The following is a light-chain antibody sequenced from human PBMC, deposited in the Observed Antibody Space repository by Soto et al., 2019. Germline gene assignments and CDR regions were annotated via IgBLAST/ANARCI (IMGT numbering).Light chain of an antibody. Sequence: QTVVTQEPSFSVSPGGTVTLTCGLSSGSVSSNYYPSWYQQTPGQAPRTLIYSTNIRSSGVPDRFSGSMLGNKAALTITGAQADDESDYYCVLYMGSGISVFGGGTKLTVL. CDR3: VLYMGSGISV. J-gene: IGLJ2*01. CDR2: STN. CDR1: SGSVSSNYY. V-gene: IGLV8-61*01.